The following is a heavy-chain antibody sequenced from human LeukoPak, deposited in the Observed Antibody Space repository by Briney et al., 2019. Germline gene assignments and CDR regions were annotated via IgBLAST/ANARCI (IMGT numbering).Heavy chain of an antibody. D-gene: IGHD2-2*01. J-gene: IGHJ3*02. CDR1: GGSISSYY. V-gene: IGHV4-4*07. Sequence: KPSETLSLTCTVSGGSISSYYWSWILQPAGKGLEWIGRFYISGSTNYNPSLKSRVTMSVDTSKNQFSLKLSSVTAADTAVYYCARDPYQDAFDIWGQGTLVTVSS. CDR3: ARDPYQDAFDI. CDR2: FYISGST.